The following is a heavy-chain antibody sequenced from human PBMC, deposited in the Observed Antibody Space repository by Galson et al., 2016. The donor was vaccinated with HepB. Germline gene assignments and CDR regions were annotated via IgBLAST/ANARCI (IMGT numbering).Heavy chain of an antibody. CDR2: INGIGGST. J-gene: IGHJ3*02. Sequence: SLRLSCAASGFTFSNYAMNWVRQAPGKGLEWVSGINGIGGSTFYADSVKGRFTISRDNSKNTLYLEMNSLRVEDTAVYYCAKDLEGSGWFHDAFDIWGQGTMVTVSS. D-gene: IGHD6-19*01. V-gene: IGHV3-23*01. CDR3: AKDLEGSGWFHDAFDI. CDR1: GFTFSNYA.